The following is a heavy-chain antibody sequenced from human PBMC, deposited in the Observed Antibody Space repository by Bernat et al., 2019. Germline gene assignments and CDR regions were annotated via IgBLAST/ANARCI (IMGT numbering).Heavy chain of an antibody. Sequence: QVQLVESGGGVVQPGRSLRLSCAASGFTFSSYGMHWVRQAPGKGLEWVAVISYDGSNKNYADSVKGRLTISRDNSKNTLYLQMNRLRAEDTAVYYGAKAATVTTAWGQGTLVTVSS. V-gene: IGHV3-30*18. CDR1: GFTFSSYG. CDR3: AKAATVTTA. D-gene: IGHD4-17*01. J-gene: IGHJ5*02. CDR2: ISYDGSNK.